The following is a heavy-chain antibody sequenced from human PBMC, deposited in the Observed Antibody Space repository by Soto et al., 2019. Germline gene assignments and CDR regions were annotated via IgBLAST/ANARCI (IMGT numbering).Heavy chain of an antibody. CDR1: GFTFSNYA. Sequence: PGGSLRLSCAASGFTFSNYAMIWVRQAPGRGLEWVSAISGSGGSTYHSDSVKGRFTISRDNSKNTLSLQVNSLNAEDTALYYCAKPYYEILTGYSPFDSWGQGTLVTVSS. CDR2: ISGSGGST. D-gene: IGHD3-9*01. CDR3: AKPYYEILTGYSPFDS. V-gene: IGHV3-23*01. J-gene: IGHJ4*02.